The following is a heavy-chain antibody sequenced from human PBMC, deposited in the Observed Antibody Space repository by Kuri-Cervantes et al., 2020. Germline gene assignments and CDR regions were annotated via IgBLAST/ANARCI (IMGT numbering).Heavy chain of an antibody. J-gene: IGHJ4*02. CDR2: ISWNSGSI. Sequence: GGSLRLSCAASGFTFDDYAMHWVRQAPGKGLEWVSGISWNSGSIGYADSVKGRFTISRDNAKNSLYLQMNSLRAEDTALYYCWGGNRDGGYWGQGTLVTVSS. CDR1: GFTFDDYA. CDR3: WGGNRDGGY. D-gene: IGHD5-24*01. V-gene: IGHV3-9*01.